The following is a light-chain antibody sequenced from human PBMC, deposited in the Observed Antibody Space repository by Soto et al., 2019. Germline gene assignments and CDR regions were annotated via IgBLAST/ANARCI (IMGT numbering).Light chain of an antibody. Sequence: EIVLTQSPGTLSLSPGERVTLSCRASQSVTNSYLAWYQQKPGQAPRLLIYDASTRATGIPDRFSGSGSGTDFTLTISRLEPEDFAVYYCQQYYSYPRTFGQGTKLEIK. J-gene: IGKJ2*01. CDR3: QQYYSYPRT. CDR2: DAS. CDR1: QSVTNSY. V-gene: IGKV3-20*01.